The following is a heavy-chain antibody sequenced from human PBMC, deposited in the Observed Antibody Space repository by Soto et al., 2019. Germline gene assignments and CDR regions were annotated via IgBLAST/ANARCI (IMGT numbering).Heavy chain of an antibody. CDR1: GFTFSSYG. CDR3: AKETTVTPDYYYYYMDV. J-gene: IGHJ6*03. D-gene: IGHD4-17*01. Sequence: QVQLVESGGGVVQPGRSLRLSCAASGFTFSSYGMHWVRQAPGKGLEWVAVISYDGSNKYYADSVKGRFTISRDNSKNTLYLQMNSLRADDTAVYYCAKETTVTPDYYYYYMDVWGKGTTVTVSS. CDR2: ISYDGSNK. V-gene: IGHV3-30*18.